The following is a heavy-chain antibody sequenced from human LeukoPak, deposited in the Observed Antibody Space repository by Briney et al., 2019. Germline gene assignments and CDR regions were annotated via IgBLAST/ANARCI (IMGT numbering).Heavy chain of an antibody. V-gene: IGHV1-69*13. D-gene: IGHD3-3*01. Sequence: SVKVSCKASGGTFSSYAISWVRQAPGQGLEWMGGIIPIFGTANYAQKFQGRVTITADESTSTAYMELSSLRSEDTAVYYCASKRPGLGVVIITTRDYYYYYGMDVWGQGTTVTVSS. J-gene: IGHJ6*02. CDR1: GGTFSSYA. CDR3: ASKRPGLGVVIITTRDYYYYYGMDV. CDR2: IIPIFGTA.